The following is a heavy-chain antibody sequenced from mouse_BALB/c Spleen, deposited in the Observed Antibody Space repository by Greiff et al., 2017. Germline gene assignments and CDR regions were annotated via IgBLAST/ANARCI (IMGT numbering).Heavy chain of an antibody. CDR2: INPSNGRT. CDR1: GFTFTSYW. V-gene: IGHV1S81*02. J-gene: IGHJ3*01. D-gene: IGHD4-1*02. Sequence: VQLQQSGAELVKPGASVKLSCKASGFTFTSYWMHWVKQRPGQGLEWIGEINPSNGRTNYNEKFKSKATLTVDKSSSTAYMQLSSLTSEDSAVYYCARTQLGLFAYWGQGTLVTVSA. CDR3: ARTQLGLFAY.